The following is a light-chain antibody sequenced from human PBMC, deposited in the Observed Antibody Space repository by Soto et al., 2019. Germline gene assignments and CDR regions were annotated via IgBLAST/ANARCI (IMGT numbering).Light chain of an antibody. CDR3: QQYNTYSRT. CDR2: KAS. CDR1: QSINTW. V-gene: IGKV1-5*03. J-gene: IGKJ2*02. Sequence: DIQMTQSPSTLSASVGDRVTITCRASQSINTWLAWYQHKPAKAPNLLIYKASSLEGGVPSRFSGSGSGTEFTLTISSLQPDDFANYYCQQYNTYSRTFGQGTKVETK.